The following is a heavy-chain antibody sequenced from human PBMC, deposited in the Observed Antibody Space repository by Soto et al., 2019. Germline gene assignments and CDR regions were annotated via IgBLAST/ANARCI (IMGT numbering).Heavy chain of an antibody. CDR1: GFTFSSYA. V-gene: IGHV3-23*01. J-gene: IGHJ6*03. CDR2: ISGSGGST. Sequence: EVQLLESGGGLVQPGGSLRLSCAASGFTFSSYAMSWVRQAPGKGLEWVSAISGSGGSTYYADSVKGRFTISRDNSKNTLYLQMNSLRAEDTAVYYCANFVLEPPSYYYYYYMDVWGKGTTVTVSS. D-gene: IGHD2-8*02. CDR3: ANFVLEPPSYYYYYYMDV.